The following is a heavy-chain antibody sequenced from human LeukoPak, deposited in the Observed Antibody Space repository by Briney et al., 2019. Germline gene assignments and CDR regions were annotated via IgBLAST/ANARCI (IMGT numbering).Heavy chain of an antibody. D-gene: IGHD6-13*01. CDR1: GGSTSSYY. J-gene: IGHJ5*02. CDR3: ARGGASSSLMRFDP. V-gene: IGHV4-59*01. Sequence: PSETLSLTCNVSGGSTSSYYWSWIRQPPGKGLEWIGYIYYSGSTNYNPPLKSRVTISVDTSQNQFSLKLRSVTAADTAVYYSARGGASSSLMRFDPWGQGTLVTVSS. CDR2: IYYSGST.